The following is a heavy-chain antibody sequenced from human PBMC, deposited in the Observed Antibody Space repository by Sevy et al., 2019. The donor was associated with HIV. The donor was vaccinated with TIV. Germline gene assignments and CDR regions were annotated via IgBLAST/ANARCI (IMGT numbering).Heavy chain of an antibody. V-gene: IGHV3-20*04. CDR1: GFTFDDFG. Sequence: GGSLRLSCAASGFTFDDFGMSWVRQAPGKGLEWVSAINWNGGRSAYGDSVKGRFTISRDNAKNYLDLKLNRQRVDDTALDYCASGGERARYYDSSDGHFDHWGQGTLVTVSS. D-gene: IGHD3-22*01. CDR3: ASGGERARYYDSSDGHFDH. J-gene: IGHJ4*02. CDR2: INWNGGRS.